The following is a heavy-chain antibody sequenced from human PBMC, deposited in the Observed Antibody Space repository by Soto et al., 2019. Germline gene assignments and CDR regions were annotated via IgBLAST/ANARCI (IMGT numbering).Heavy chain of an antibody. CDR2: ISYDGSNK. CDR1: GFTFSSYA. V-gene: IGHV3-30-3*01. J-gene: IGHJ4*02. D-gene: IGHD2-2*02. CDR3: AREGLVPAATPWFDY. Sequence: QVQLVESGGGVVQPGRSLRLSCAASGFTFSSYAMYWVRQAPGKGLEWVAVISYDGSNKYYADSVKGRFTISRDNSKNTLYLQMNSLRAEDTAVYYCAREGLVPAATPWFDYWGQGTLVTVSS.